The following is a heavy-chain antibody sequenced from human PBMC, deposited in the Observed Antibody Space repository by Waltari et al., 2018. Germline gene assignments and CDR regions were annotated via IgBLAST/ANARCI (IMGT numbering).Heavy chain of an antibody. CDR1: GFTFSRYA. J-gene: IGHJ4*02. V-gene: IGHV3-23*01. CDR3: ARQLGSCIDGTCFFDH. Sequence: EVQLLESGGALLQPGGSLRLSCAASGFTFSRYALSWVRQTPGEGMEWFAAVSGAADYTYYADSVKGRFTVSRDNSKNTLYLQMNSLRGDDTAVYYCARQLGSCIDGTCFFDHWGQGTLVSVSS. D-gene: IGHD2-15*01. CDR2: VSGAADYT.